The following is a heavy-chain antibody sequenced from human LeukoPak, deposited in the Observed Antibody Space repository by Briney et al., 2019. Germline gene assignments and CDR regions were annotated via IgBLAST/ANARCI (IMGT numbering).Heavy chain of an antibody. CDR1: GGSISSSSYY. D-gene: IGHD1-26*01. J-gene: IGHJ6*03. V-gene: IGHV4-39*07. CDR3: ARDRVGHYYDYYYYMDV. CDR2: IYYSGST. Sequence: SETLSLTCTVSGGSISSSSYYWGWIRQPPGKGLEWIGSIYYSGSTYYNPSLKSRVTISVDTSKNQFSLKLSSVTAADTAVYYCARDRVGHYYDYYYYMDVWGKGTTVTVSS.